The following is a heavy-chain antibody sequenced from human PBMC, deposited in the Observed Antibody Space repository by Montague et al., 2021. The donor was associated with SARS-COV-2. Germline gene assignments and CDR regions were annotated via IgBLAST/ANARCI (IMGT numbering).Heavy chain of an antibody. CDR2: IYHSGST. V-gene: IGHV4-4*02. Sequence: SETLSLTCAVSGGSISSSNWWSWVRQPPGKGLEWIGEIYHSGSTNYNPSLKSRVTISVDKSKNQFSLKLSSVTAADTAVYYCARAIPHWFRGAFDIWGQGTMVTVSS. D-gene: IGHD3-10*01. CDR1: GGSISSSNW. J-gene: IGHJ3*02. CDR3: ARAIPHWFRGAFDI.